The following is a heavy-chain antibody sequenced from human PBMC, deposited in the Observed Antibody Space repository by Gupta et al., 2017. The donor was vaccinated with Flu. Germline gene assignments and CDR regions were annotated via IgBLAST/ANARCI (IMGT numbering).Heavy chain of an antibody. J-gene: IGHJ4*02. D-gene: IGHD2-8*01. V-gene: IGHV3-48*03. CDR3: ARLMVYAPPIDY. CDR2: ISSSVSTI. CDR1: GFIFSRDE. Sequence: EVQLVESGGGLVQPGGSLRLSCAGSGFIFSRDEMNWVRQAPGKGLEGVSYISSSVSTIYYADSVKGRFTISRDNAKNSLYLQMNSLRAEDTAVYYCARLMVYAPPIDYWGQGTLVTVSS.